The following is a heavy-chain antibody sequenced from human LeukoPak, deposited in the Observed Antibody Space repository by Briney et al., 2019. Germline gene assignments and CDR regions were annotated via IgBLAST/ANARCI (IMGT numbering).Heavy chain of an antibody. J-gene: IGHJ4*02. CDR1: GCSFSSYA. D-gene: IGHD6-19*01. CDR2: IIPIFGTA. V-gene: IGHV1-69*13. CDR3: ARLLNLAVAG. Sequence: SVKVSCTASGCSFSSYAISWVRQAPGQGLEWMGGIIPIFGTANYAQKFQGRVTITADESTSTAYMELSSLRSEDTAVYYCARLLNLAVAGWGQGTLVTVSS.